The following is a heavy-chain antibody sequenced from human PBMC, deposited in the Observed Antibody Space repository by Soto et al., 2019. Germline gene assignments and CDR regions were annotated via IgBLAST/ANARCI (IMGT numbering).Heavy chain of an antibody. J-gene: IGHJ4*02. CDR1: GYTFTSYD. D-gene: IGHD1-7*01. Sequence: QVQLVQSGAEVKKPGASVKVSCKASGYTFTSYDINCVRQATGQGIAWMGWMKPNSGNTGYAQKFQGRVTMTRNTSISTAYMELSSLRSEDTALYYCARLFNWNYGVRWGQGTLVTVSS. V-gene: IGHV1-8*01. CDR2: MKPNSGNT. CDR3: ARLFNWNYGVR.